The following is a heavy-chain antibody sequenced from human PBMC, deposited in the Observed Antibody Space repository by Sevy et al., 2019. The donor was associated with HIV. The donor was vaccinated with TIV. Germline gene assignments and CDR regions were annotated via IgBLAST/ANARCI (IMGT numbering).Heavy chain of an antibody. D-gene: IGHD6-25*01. CDR2: ISYDGSNK. Sequence: GGSLRLSCAASGFTFSSYGMHWVRQAPGKGLEWVAVISYDGSNKYYADSVKGRFTISRDNSKNTLYLQMNSLRAEDTAGDYCAKGSGDGMDVWGQGNTVTGSS. V-gene: IGHV3-30*18. CDR1: GFTFSSYG. CDR3: AKGSGDGMDV. J-gene: IGHJ6*02.